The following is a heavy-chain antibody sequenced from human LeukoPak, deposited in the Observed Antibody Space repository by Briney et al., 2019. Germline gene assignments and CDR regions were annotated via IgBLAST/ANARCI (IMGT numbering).Heavy chain of an antibody. V-gene: IGHV3-30*02. CDR3: AKGQYCDFWSEMAYYYYYMDV. J-gene: IGHJ6*03. CDR2: IRYDGSNK. Sequence: GGSLRLSCAASGFTFSSYGMHWVRQAPGKGLEWVAFIRYDGSNKYYADSVKGRFTISRDNSKNTLYLQMNSLRAEDTAVYYCAKGQYCDFWSEMAYYYYYMDVWGKGTTVTVSS. D-gene: IGHD3-3*01. CDR1: GFTFSSYG.